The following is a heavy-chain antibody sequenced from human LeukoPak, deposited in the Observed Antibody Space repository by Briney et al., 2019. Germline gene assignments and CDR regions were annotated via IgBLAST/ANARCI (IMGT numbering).Heavy chain of an antibody. CDR1: GFSFSTHS. CDR2: ISDDSSTI. CDR3: ASGLTGGGAY. J-gene: IGHJ4*02. Sequence: PGGSLRLSCAASGFSFSTHSMNWVRQAPGKGLEWVAYISDDSSTIYYADSVKGRFIISRDSAKNSLYLQMNSLRDEDTAVYYCASGLTGGGAYWGQGTLVTVSS. V-gene: IGHV3-48*02. D-gene: IGHD2-8*02.